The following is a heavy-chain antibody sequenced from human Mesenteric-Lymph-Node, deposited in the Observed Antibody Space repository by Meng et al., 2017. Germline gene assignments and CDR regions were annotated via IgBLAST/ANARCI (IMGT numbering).Heavy chain of an antibody. D-gene: IGHD5-12*01. CDR1: GFTVSSYF. V-gene: IGHV3-53*01. Sequence: EVGLGEGGGGVTQPGGSPRLTCVASGFTVSSYFMSWVCQAPGKGLEWVSVVYSGGNTYYADSVKGRFAISRDNSENTLHLEMNSLRAEDTAVYYCARGVDAWNYFDYWGQGTLVTVSS. CDR3: ARGVDAWNYFDY. CDR2: VYSGGNT. J-gene: IGHJ4*02.